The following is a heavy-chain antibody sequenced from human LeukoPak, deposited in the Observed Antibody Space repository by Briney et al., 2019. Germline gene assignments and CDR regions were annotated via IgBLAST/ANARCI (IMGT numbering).Heavy chain of an antibody. CDR1: GGSISSYY. J-gene: IGHJ4*02. Sequence: SETLSLTCTVSGGSISSYYWSWIRQPPGKGLEWIGYIYYSGSTNYNPSLKSRVTISVDTSKNQFSLKLSSVTAANTAVYYCARLGGPAATLDYWGQGTLVTVSS. D-gene: IGHD6-25*01. CDR2: IYYSGST. V-gene: IGHV4-59*01. CDR3: ARLGGPAATLDY.